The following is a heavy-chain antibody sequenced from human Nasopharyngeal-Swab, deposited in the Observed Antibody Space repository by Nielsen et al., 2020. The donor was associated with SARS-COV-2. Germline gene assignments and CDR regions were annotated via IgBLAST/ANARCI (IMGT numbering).Heavy chain of an antibody. CDR1: GGSISSSSYY. D-gene: IGHD4-17*01. Sequence: SETLSLTCTVSGGSISSSSYYWSWIRQPPGKGLEWIGYIYYSGSTYYNPSLKSRVTISVDTSKNQFSLKLSSVTAADTAVYYCARAGEDYGDYSYYFDYWGQGTLVTVSS. V-gene: IGHV4-30-4*01. J-gene: IGHJ4*02. CDR3: ARAGEDYGDYSYYFDY. CDR2: IYYSGST.